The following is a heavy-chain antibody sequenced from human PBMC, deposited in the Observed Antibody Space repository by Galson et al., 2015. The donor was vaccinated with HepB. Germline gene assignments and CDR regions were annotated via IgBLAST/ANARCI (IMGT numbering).Heavy chain of an antibody. J-gene: IGHJ4*02. CDR3: TTDAAQYSSSSEVLFDY. Sequence: SLRLSCAASGFTFSNAWMSWVRQAPGKGLEWVGRIKCKTDGGTTDYAAPVKGRFTISRDDSKNTLYLQMNSLKTEDTAVYYCTTDAAQYSSSSEVLFDYWGQGTLVTVSS. D-gene: IGHD6-6*01. CDR2: IKCKTDGGTT. V-gene: IGHV3-15*01. CDR1: GFTFSNAW.